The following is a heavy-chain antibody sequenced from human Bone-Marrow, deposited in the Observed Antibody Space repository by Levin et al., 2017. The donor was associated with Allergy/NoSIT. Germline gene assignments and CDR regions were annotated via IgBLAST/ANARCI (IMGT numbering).Heavy chain of an antibody. CDR3: AREVYYDSSGYFTYYYYYGMDV. Sequence: SVKVSCKASGGTFSSYPISWVRQAPGQGLEWMGRIIPILGIANYAQKFQGRVTITADKSTSTAYMELSSLRSEDTAVYYCAREVYYDSSGYFTYYYYYGMDVWGQGTTVTVSS. CDR2: IIPILGIA. CDR1: GGTFSSYP. D-gene: IGHD3-22*01. J-gene: IGHJ6*02. V-gene: IGHV1-69*04.